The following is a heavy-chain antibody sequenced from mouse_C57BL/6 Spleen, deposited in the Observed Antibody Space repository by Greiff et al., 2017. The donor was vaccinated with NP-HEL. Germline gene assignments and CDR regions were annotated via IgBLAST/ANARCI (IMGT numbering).Heavy chain of an antibody. J-gene: IGHJ4*01. CDR2: IDPSDSYT. CDR3: ARVPYGNYAMDY. D-gene: IGHD2-1*01. CDR1: GYTFTSYW. V-gene: IGHV1-59*01. Sequence: VQLQQPGAELVRPGTSVKLSCKASGYTFTSYWMHWVKQRPGQGLEWIGVIDPSDSYTNYNQKFKGKATLTVDTSSSTAYMQLSSLTSEDSAVYYCARVPYGNYAMDYWGQGTSVTVSS.